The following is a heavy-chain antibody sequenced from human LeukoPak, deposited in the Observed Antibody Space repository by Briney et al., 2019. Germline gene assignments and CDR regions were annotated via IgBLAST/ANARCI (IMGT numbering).Heavy chain of an antibody. D-gene: IGHD3-16*01. CDR2: ISYDGSNK. J-gene: IGHJ5*02. Sequence: GRSLRLSCAASRFTFSNYAMHWVRQAPVKGLEWVAVISYDGSNKYYADSVKGRFTISRDNSKNTLYLQMNSLRAEDTAVYYCARDSIDERGSVGRSLFDPWGQGTLVTVSS. V-gene: IGHV3-30-3*01. CDR3: ARDSIDERGSVGRSLFDP. CDR1: RFTFSNYA.